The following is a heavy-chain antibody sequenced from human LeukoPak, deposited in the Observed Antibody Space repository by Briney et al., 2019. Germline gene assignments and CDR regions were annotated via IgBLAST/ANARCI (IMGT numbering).Heavy chain of an antibody. J-gene: IGHJ6*02. Sequence: ASVKVSCKASGYTFTGYYMHWVRQAPGQGLEWMGRVNPNSGGTNYAQKFQGRVTMTRDMSISTAYMELSRLRSDDTAVYYCARVGYSGYDYFYYYGLDVWGQGTTVTVSS. D-gene: IGHD5-12*01. CDR1: GYTFTGYY. CDR2: VNPNSGGT. CDR3: ARVGYSGYDYFYYYGLDV. V-gene: IGHV1-2*06.